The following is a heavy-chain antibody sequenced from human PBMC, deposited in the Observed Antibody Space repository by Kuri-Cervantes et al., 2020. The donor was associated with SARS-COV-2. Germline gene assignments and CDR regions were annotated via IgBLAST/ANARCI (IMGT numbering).Heavy chain of an antibody. D-gene: IGHD4-17*01. CDR2: IYSGGSST. Sequence: GGSLRLSCAASGFTFRGYAMSWVRRAPGKGLEWVSVIYSGGSSTYYADSVKGRFTISRDNSKNTLYLQMNSLRAEDTAVYYCAKDREVHDYGGSFDYWGQGTLVTVSS. CDR1: GFTFRGYA. V-gene: IGHV3-23*03. CDR3: AKDREVHDYGGSFDY. J-gene: IGHJ4*02.